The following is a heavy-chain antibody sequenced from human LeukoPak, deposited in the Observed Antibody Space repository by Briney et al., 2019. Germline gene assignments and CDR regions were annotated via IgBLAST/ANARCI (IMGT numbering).Heavy chain of an antibody. CDR3: AKGGDCSSTSCYWGNAFDI. D-gene: IGHD2-2*01. CDR1: GFTFSSYA. CDR2: ISGSGGST. J-gene: IGHJ3*02. Sequence: GGSLRLSCAASGFTFSSYAMSWVRKAPGKGLEWVSAISGSGGSTYYADSVKGRFTISRDNSKNTLYLQMNSLRAEDTAVYYCAKGGDCSSTSCYWGNAFDIWGQGTMVTVSS. V-gene: IGHV3-23*01.